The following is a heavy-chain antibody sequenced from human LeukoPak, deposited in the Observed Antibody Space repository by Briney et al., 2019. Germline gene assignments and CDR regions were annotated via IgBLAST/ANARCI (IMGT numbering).Heavy chain of an antibody. Sequence: GRSLRLSCAASGFTFDDYAMHWVRQAPGKGLEWVSGISWNSGSIGYADSVKGRFTISRDNAKNSLYLQMNSLRAEDTALYYCAKDCSRWYLKFFQDWGQGTLVTVSS. V-gene: IGHV3-9*01. CDR1: GFTFDDYA. CDR2: ISWNSGSI. CDR3: AKDCSRWYLKFFQD. D-gene: IGHD6-13*01. J-gene: IGHJ1*01.